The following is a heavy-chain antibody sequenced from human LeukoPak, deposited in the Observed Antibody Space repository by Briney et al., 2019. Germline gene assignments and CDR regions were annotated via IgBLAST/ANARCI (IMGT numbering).Heavy chain of an antibody. CDR1: GFTVSSNY. Sequence: PGGSLRLSCAASGFTVSSNYMSWVRQAPGKGLEWVSVIYSGGSTYYADSVKGRFTISRDNSKNTLYLQMNSLRAEDTAVYYCALGAGKKYYYGSGSDYWGQGTLVTVSS. CDR3: ALGAGKKYYYGSGSDY. J-gene: IGHJ4*02. CDR2: IYSGGST. V-gene: IGHV3-66*01. D-gene: IGHD3-10*01.